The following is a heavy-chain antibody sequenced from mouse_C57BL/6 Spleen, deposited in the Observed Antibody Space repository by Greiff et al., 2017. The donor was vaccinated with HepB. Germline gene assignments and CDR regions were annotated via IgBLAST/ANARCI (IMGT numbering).Heavy chain of an antibody. CDR3: ARKEYGSAWFAY. V-gene: IGHV1-26*01. J-gene: IGHJ3*01. CDR1: GYTFTDYY. CDR2: INPNNGGT. D-gene: IGHD2-2*01. Sequence: EVQLQQSGPELVKPGASVKISCKASGYTFTDYYMNWVKQSHGKSLEWIGDINPNNGGTSYNQKFKGKATLTVEKSSSTAYMELRSLTSEDSAVYYCARKEYGSAWFAYWGQGTLVTVSA.